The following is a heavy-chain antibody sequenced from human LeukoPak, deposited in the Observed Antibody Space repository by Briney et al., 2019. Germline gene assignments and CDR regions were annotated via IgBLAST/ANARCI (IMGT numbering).Heavy chain of an antibody. CDR3: AKDHGSGSFDY. CDR2: LSYDGGNK. Sequence: GGPPRLPCAPSGFTFRNAWMSWVRQAPGKGLEWVAVLSYDGGNKYHSDSVKGRFIISRDNSKNTLYLQMNSLRAEDTAVYYCAKDHGSGSFDYWGQGTLVTVSS. CDR1: GFTFRNAW. D-gene: IGHD6-25*01. J-gene: IGHJ4*02. V-gene: IGHV3-30*18.